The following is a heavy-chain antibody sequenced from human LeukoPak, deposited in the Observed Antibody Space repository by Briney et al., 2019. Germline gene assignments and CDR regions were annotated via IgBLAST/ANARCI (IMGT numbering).Heavy chain of an antibody. D-gene: IGHD2-2*01. V-gene: IGHV4-31*03. CDR1: GVSVSDGRYY. CDR2: KYYTGSA. CDR3: ATPYCSSISCLDVFNM. J-gene: IGHJ3*02. Sequence: SETLSLTCNVSGVSVSDGRYYWTWIRQHPANGLEYIGYKYYTGSAKYNPSLKSRLTISVATSKNQFSLQLSSVTAADTAMYYCATPYCSSISCLDVFNMWGQGTRVTVSS.